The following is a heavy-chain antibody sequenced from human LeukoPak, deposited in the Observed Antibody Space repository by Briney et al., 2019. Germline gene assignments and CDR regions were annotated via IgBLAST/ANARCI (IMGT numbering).Heavy chain of an antibody. CDR1: GYSISSGYY. V-gene: IGHV4-38-2*02. D-gene: IGHD3-22*01. J-gene: IGHJ4*02. Sequence: SETLSLTCTVSGYSISSGYYWGWIRQPPGKGLEWIGSIYYSGSTYYNPSLKSRVTISVDTSKNQFSLKLSSVTAADTAVYYCARVYYYDSSGYYYVPTNRAGSQDYWGQGTLVTVSS. CDR3: ARVYYYDSSGYYYVPTNRAGSQDY. CDR2: IYYSGST.